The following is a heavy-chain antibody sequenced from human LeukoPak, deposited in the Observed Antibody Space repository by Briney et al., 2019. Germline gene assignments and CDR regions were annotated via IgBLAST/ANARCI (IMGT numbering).Heavy chain of an antibody. D-gene: IGHD5-12*01. CDR1: GFSFSSYA. Sequence: PGGSLRLSCATSGFSFSSYAMHWVRQAPGKGLEWVSGISWNSGSIGYADSVKGRFTISRDNAKNSLYLQMNSLRAEDTALYYCAKGPGQLGYSGYSWFDPWGQGTLVTVSS. V-gene: IGHV3-9*01. CDR2: ISWNSGSI. J-gene: IGHJ5*02. CDR3: AKGPGQLGYSGYSWFDP.